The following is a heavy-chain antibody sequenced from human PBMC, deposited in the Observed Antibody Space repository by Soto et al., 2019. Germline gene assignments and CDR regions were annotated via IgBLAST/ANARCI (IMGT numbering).Heavy chain of an antibody. J-gene: IGHJ3*02. CDR3: ARDLSGDYGALDT. Sequence: GGSLRLSCAASGFTFSSYWMSWVRQGPGKGLEWVAVIWYDGSNKVYADSVKGRFTISKDNSKNTLYLQMNSLRAEDTAVYYCARDLSGDYGALDTWGQGTMVTVSS. CDR1: GFTFSSYW. D-gene: IGHD4-17*01. V-gene: IGHV3-33*08. CDR2: IWYDGSNK.